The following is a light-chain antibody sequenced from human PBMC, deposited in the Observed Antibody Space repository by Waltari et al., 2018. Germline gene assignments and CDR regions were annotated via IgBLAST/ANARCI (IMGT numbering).Light chain of an antibody. V-gene: IGKV3-15*01. CDR2: AAS. CDR1: PSVRTN. CDR3: QQYNDWPYT. Sequence: EIVMTQSPVTLSVSPGERAALSCRPSPSVRTNLAWYQQRPGQTPRLLIYAASTRATEIPARFSGSGSGTEFTLTISSLQSEDFAVYYCQQYNDWPYTFGQGTKLEIK. J-gene: IGKJ2*01.